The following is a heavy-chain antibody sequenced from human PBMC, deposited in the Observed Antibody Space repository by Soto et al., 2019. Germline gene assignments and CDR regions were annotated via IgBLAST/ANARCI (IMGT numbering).Heavy chain of an antibody. J-gene: IGHJ4*02. Sequence: QVQLVQSGAEVKKPGSSVKVSCKASGGTFSSYAISWVRQAPGQGLEWMGGIIPIFGTANYAQKFQGRVTMTADEPTSTAYMELSSLRSEDTAVYYCARAQGYSGYDGLSNWGQGTLVTVSS. CDR3: ARAQGYSGYDGLSN. CDR2: IIPIFGTA. D-gene: IGHD5-12*01. V-gene: IGHV1-69*12. CDR1: GGTFSSYA.